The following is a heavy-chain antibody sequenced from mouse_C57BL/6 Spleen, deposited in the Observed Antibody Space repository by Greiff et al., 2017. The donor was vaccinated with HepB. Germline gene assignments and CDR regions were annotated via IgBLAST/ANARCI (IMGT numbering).Heavy chain of an antibody. D-gene: IGHD1-1*01. Sequence: QVQLKQSGPELVKPGASVKISCKASGYAFSSSWMNWVKQRPGKGLEWIGRIYPGDGDTNYNGKFKGKATLTADKSSSTAYMQLSSLTSEDSAVYFCARDYYGSSYLYFDYWGQGTTLTVSS. J-gene: IGHJ2*01. CDR2: IYPGDGDT. V-gene: IGHV1-82*01. CDR1: GYAFSSSW. CDR3: ARDYYGSSYLYFDY.